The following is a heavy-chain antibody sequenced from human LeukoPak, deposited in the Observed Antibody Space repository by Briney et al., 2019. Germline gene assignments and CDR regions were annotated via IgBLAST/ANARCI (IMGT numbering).Heavy chain of an antibody. V-gene: IGHV3-15*01. D-gene: IGHD3-10*01. CDR3: ATGWGGFDY. CDR1: GFTFSDAW. J-gene: IGHJ4*01. CDR2: IKSKTDGGTT. Sequence: GGSLRLSCAASGFTFSDAWMSWVRQAPGKGLEWVGLIKSKTDGGTTDYAAPVKGRFTISRDDSKNMLYLQMNSLKTEDTAVYFCATGWGGFDYWGQGTLVTVSS.